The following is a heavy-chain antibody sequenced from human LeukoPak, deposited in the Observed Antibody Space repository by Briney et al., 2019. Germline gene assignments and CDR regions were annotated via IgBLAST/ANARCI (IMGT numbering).Heavy chain of an antibody. J-gene: IGHJ3*02. CDR3: ARLNYYGSGSYYTDAFDI. Sequence: PSETLSLTCTVSGGSISSYYWSWIRQPPGKGLEWIGYTYTSGSTNYNPSLKSRVTISVDTSKNQFSLKLSSVTAADTAVYYCARLNYYGSGSYYTDAFDIWGQGTMVTVSS. V-gene: IGHV4-4*09. CDR2: TYTSGST. CDR1: GGSISSYY. D-gene: IGHD3-10*01.